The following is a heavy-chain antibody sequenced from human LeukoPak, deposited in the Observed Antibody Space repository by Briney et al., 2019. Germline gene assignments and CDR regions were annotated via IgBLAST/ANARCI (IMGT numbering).Heavy chain of an antibody. V-gene: IGHV3-21*01. Sequence: PGGSLRLSCAASGFTFSNYAMTWVRQAPGKGLEWVSSISANSRYIYYADSVKGRFTISRDNAKNSLFLQMNSLRPEDTAVYYCARDREYTDYLHNWFGPWGQGTLVTVSS. CDR3: ARDREYTDYLHNWFGP. D-gene: IGHD4-11*01. CDR2: ISANSRYI. J-gene: IGHJ5*02. CDR1: GFTFSNYA.